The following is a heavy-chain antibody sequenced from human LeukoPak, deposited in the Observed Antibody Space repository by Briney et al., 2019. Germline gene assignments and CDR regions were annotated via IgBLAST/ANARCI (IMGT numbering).Heavy chain of an antibody. CDR2: INHSGST. V-gene: IGHV4-34*01. CDR3: AREDRDGGSAFDI. J-gene: IGHJ3*02. Sequence: PSETLSLTCAVYGGSFSGYYWSWIRQPPGKGLEWIGEINHSGSTNHNPSLKSRVTISVDTSKNQFSLKLSSVTAADTAVYYCAREDRDGGSAFDIWGQGTMVTVSS. D-gene: IGHD3-16*01. CDR1: GGSFSGYY.